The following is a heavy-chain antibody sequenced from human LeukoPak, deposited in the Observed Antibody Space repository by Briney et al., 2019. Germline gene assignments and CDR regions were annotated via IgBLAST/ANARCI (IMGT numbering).Heavy chain of an antibody. V-gene: IGHV3-66*01. CDR3: ARVSRYCTTTNCYGYFFDY. CDR2: IDGGGST. J-gene: IGHJ4*02. CDR1: GFTVSRNS. D-gene: IGHD2-2*01. Sequence: GGSLRLSCAASGFTVSRNSLSWIRQAPGKGLEWVSLIDGGGSTFNADSVKGRLTISRDNSKNTLHLQMNSLGAEDTAVYYCARVSRYCTTTNCYGYFFDYWGQGTLVTVSS.